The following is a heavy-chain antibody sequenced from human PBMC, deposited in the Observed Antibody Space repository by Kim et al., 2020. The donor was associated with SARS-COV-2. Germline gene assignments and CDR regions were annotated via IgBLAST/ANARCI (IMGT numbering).Heavy chain of an antibody. Sequence: SETLSLTCTVSGGSISSSSYYWGWIRQPPGKGLEWIGSIYYSGSTYYNPSLKSRVTISVDTSKNQFSLKLSSVTAADTAVYYCARLGSGSYLLHVFDIWGQGTMVTVSS. V-gene: IGHV4-39*07. CDR1: GGSISSSSYY. CDR3: ARLGSGSYLLHVFDI. D-gene: IGHD3-10*01. CDR2: IYYSGST. J-gene: IGHJ3*02.